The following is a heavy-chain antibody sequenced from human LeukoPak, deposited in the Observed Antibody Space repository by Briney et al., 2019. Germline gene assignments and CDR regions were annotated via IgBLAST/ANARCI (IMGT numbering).Heavy chain of an antibody. V-gene: IGHV4-34*01. J-gene: IGHJ4*02. CDR3: ARVDSPDYYDSSGYYYPYFDY. CDR1: GGSFSGYY. CDR2: INHSGST. Sequence: SETLSLTCAVYGGSFSGYYWSWIRQPPGKGLEWIGEINHSGSTNYNPSLKSRVTISVDTSKNQFSLKLSSVTAADTAVYYCARVDSPDYYDSSGYYYPYFDYWGQGTLVTVSS. D-gene: IGHD3-22*01.